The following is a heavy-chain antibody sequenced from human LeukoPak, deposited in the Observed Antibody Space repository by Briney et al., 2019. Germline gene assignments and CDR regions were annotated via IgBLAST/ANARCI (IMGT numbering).Heavy chain of an antibody. V-gene: IGHV4-59*08. D-gene: IGHD5-24*01. CDR3: ARHEDVYNYFDY. CDR1: GGSITSYY. J-gene: IGHJ4*02. Sequence: SETLSLTCTVSGGSITSYYWSWIRQPPGKGLEWIGYISYSGNTNYNPSLKSRVTISVATSKKQFSLKLSSVTAADTAVYYCARHEDVYNYFDYWGQGTLVTVSS. CDR2: ISYSGNT.